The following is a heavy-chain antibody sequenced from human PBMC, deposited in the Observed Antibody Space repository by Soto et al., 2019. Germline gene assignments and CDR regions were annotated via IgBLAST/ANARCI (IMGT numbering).Heavy chain of an antibody. CDR3: ARGGYSGYDFDY. V-gene: IGHV4-31*03. CDR2: IYYSGST. Sequence: QVQLQESGPGLVKPSQTLSLTCTVSGGSIGSGGYYWSWIRQHPGKGLEWIGYIYYSGSTYYNPSLKSRVTISVDKSKNQFSLKLSSVTAADTAVYYCARGGYSGYDFDYWGQGTLVTVSS. D-gene: IGHD5-12*01. J-gene: IGHJ4*02. CDR1: GGSIGSGGYY.